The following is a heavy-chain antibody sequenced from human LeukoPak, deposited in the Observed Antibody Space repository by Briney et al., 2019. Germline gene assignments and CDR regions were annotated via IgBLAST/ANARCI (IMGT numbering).Heavy chain of an antibody. CDR2: IYYSGST. Sequence: SETLSLTCTVSGGSISSYYWRWIRQPPGKGLEWIGYIYYSGSTNYNPSLKSRVTISVDTSKNQFSLKLSSVPAADTAVYYCASFSSRYGGYFDLWGRGTLVTVSS. V-gene: IGHV4-59*01. CDR1: GGSISSYY. J-gene: IGHJ2*01. D-gene: IGHD6-13*01. CDR3: ASFSSRYGGYFDL.